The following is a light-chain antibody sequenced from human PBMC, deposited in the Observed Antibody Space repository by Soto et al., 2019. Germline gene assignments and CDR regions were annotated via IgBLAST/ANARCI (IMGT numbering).Light chain of an antibody. CDR1: QSISTY. V-gene: IGKV3-11*01. CDR2: GAS. J-gene: IGKJ1*01. CDR3: QQYYTTPPT. Sequence: EIVLTQSPATLSLSPGERATLSCKASQSISTYLAWYQQKPGQAPRLLIYGASNRATGIPPRFSGSGSGTDFTLTISSLEPEDFAVYYCQQYYTTPPTFGLGTKVEVK.